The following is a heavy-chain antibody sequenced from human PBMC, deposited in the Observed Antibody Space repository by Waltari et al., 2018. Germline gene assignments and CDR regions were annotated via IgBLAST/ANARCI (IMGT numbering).Heavy chain of an antibody. J-gene: IGHJ4*02. CDR1: GGSISSHY. CDR2: IYSSGST. D-gene: IGHD3-9*01. V-gene: IGHV4-59*11. CDR3: ARGLMTYYDILTGYYKPATFDY. Sequence: QVQLQESGPGLVKPSETLSLTCTVSGGSISSHYWSWIRQPPGKGLEWIGYIYSSGSTTYTPPLKSRVTISVDTSKNQFSLKLSSVTAADTAVYYCARGLMTYYDILTGYYKPATFDYWGQGTLVTVSS.